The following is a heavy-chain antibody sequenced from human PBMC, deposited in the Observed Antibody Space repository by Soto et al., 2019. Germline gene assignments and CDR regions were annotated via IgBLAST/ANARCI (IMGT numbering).Heavy chain of an antibody. CDR2: INPNSGGT. V-gene: IGHV1-2*02. Sequence: ASVKVSCKASGYTFTGYYMHWVRQAPGQGLEWMGWINPNSGGTNYAQKFQGRVTMTRDTSISTAYMELSRLRSDDTAVYYCARDRRELRFLEWFQIGMDVWGQGTTVTVSS. D-gene: IGHD3-3*01. CDR3: ARDRRELRFLEWFQIGMDV. CDR1: GYTFTGYY. J-gene: IGHJ6*02.